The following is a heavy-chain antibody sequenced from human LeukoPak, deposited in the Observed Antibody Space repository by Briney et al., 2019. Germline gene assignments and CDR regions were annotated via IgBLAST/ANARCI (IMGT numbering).Heavy chain of an antibody. CDR3: ARGRGMIVVVIAY. Sequence: PSETLSLTCAASGGSFSGYYLSWVRQPPGKGLEWIGEINHSGSTNYNPSLKSRGTISVDTSKNQFSLKLRSLSAANTAVSYWARGRGMIVVVIAYSGEGSLVTVSS. CDR1: GGSFSGYY. J-gene: IGHJ4*02. CDR2: INHSGST. D-gene: IGHD3-22*01. V-gene: IGHV4-34*01.